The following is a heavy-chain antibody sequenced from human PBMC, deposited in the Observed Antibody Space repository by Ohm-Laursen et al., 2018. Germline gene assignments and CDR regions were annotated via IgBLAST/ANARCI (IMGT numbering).Heavy chain of an antibody. CDR3: ASLVVTALHGYYFDY. V-gene: IGHV4-59*07. J-gene: IGHJ4*02. D-gene: IGHD2-21*02. CDR1: GGSISSYY. CDR2: IYYSGST. Sequence: SDTLSLTWTVSGGSISSYYWSWIRQPPGKGLEYIGYIYYSGSTNYNPSLKSRLTISVDTSKNQFSLKLSSVTAADTAVYYCASLVVTALHGYYFDYWGQGTLVTVSS.